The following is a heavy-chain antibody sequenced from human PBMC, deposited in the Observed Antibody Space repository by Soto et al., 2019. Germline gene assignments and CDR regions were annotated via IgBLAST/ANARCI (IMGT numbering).Heavy chain of an antibody. CDR1: GFTFSSNA. Sequence: PGGSLRLSCAASGFTFSSNAMSWVRQAPGKGLGWVSTISGSGDSTYYADSVKGRFTISRDNSKNTLYLQMNSLRAEDTAVYYCAKDLRAIGSYYFDYWGQGTLVTVSS. CDR3: AKDLRAIGSYYFDY. CDR2: ISGSGDST. D-gene: IGHD1-26*01. J-gene: IGHJ4*02. V-gene: IGHV3-23*01.